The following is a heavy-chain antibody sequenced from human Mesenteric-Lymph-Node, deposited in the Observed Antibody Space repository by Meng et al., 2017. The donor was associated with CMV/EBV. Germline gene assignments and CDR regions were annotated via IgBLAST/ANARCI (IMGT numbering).Heavy chain of an antibody. CDR2: IYHSGST. V-gene: IGHV4-4*02. J-gene: IGHJ4*02. CDR3: ARGNTMVRGVFDY. Sequence: CAVSGGYISSSNWWSWVRQPPGKGLEWIGEIYHSGSTNYNPSLKSRVTISVDKSKNQFSLKLSSVTAADTAVYYCARGNTMVRGVFDYWGQGTLVTVSS. CDR1: GGYISSSNW. D-gene: IGHD3-10*01.